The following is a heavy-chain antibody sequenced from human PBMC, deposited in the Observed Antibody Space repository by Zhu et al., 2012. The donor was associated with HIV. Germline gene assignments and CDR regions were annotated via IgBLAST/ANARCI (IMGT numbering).Heavy chain of an antibody. J-gene: IGHJ4*02. D-gene: IGHD3-16*01. CDR2: IYTSGST. CDR1: GGSISSYY. Sequence: QVQLQESGPGLVKPSETLSLTCTVSGGSISSYYWSWIRQPPGKGLEWIGYIYTSGSTNYNPSLKSRVTISVDTSKNQFSLKLSSVTAADTAVYYCARGVGADYWGQGTLVTVSS. CDR3: ARGVGADY. V-gene: IGHV4-4*09.